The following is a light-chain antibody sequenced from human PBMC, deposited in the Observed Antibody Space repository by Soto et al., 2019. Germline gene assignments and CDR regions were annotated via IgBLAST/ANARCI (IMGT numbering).Light chain of an antibody. V-gene: IGKV3-11*01. CDR2: DAS. CDR3: QQRSNWPT. CDR1: QSVSSY. Sequence: EIVLTQSPATLSLSPGGRATLSCRASQSVSSYLAWYQQKLGQAPRLLIYDASNRATGIPARFSGSGSGTDFTLTISSLEPEDFAVYYCQQRSNWPTFGQGTRLEIK. J-gene: IGKJ5*01.